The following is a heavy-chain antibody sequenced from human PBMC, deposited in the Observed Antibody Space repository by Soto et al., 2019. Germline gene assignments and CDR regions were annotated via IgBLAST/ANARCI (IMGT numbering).Heavy chain of an antibody. D-gene: IGHD2-2*01. CDR2: ISAYNGNT. J-gene: IGHJ6*03. Sequence: ASVKVSCKASGYTFTSYGISWVRQAPGQGLEWMGWISAYNGNTNYAQKLQGRVTMTTDTSTSTAYMELRSLRSDDTAVYYCAREGGDIVVVPAADYYYYYMDVWGKGTTVTVSS. V-gene: IGHV1-18*01. CDR3: AREGGDIVVVPAADYYYYYMDV. CDR1: GYTFTSYG.